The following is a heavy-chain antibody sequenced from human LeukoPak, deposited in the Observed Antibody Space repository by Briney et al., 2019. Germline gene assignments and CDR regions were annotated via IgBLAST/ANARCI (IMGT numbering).Heavy chain of an antibody. CDR2: INLNGGTT. J-gene: IGHJ5*02. CDR1: GFTFSDYA. V-gene: IGHV3-64*04. Sequence: PGGSLRLSCSASGFTFSDYAMHWVRQAPGKGLEYVSGINLNGGTTYNADSVKGRFTISRDNAKNTLYLQMNSLRAEDTAVYFCAREVSADSWYNWFDPWGQGTLVTVSS. D-gene: IGHD1-14*01. CDR3: AREVSADSWYNWFDP.